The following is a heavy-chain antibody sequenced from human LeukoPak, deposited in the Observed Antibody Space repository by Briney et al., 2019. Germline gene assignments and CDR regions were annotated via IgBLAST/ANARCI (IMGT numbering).Heavy chain of an antibody. V-gene: IGHV4-38-2*02. Sequence: SETLSLTCSVSGYSISSGYYWGWIRRPPGKGLEWIASIHHSGSTYYNPSLRSRVTISVDTSKNQFSLKLSSVTAADTAVYYCARHRSGWLQSSFDYWGQGTLVTVSS. CDR3: ARHRSGWLQSSFDY. CDR1: GYSISSGYY. D-gene: IGHD5-24*01. J-gene: IGHJ4*02. CDR2: IHHSGST.